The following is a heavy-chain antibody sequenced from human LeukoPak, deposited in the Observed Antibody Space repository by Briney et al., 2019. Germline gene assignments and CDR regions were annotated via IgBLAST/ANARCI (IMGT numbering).Heavy chain of an antibody. D-gene: IGHD2-8*01. CDR1: GFTFSSSW. CDR3: ARDWGLLIGLDY. CDR2: IKQDGSEK. J-gene: IGHJ4*02. V-gene: IGHV3-7*01. Sequence: GGSLRLSCAASGFTFSSSWMSWVRQAPGKGLEWVANIKQDGSEKYYVDSVKGRFTISRDNAKNSLYLQMNSLRAEDTAVYYCARDWGLLIGLDYWGQGTLVTVSS.